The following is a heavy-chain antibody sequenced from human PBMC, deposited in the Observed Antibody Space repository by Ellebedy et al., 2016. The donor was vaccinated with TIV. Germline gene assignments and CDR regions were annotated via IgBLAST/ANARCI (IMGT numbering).Heavy chain of an antibody. J-gene: IGHJ4*02. CDR1: GDSVSSNSAA. Sequence: SQTLSLTCXVSGDSVSSNSAAWNWIRQSPSRGLEWLGRTYYRFKWYNDYAVSVKSRITINPDTSKNQFSLKLSSVTAADTAVYYCASDLYDSGGHYYATGWGQGTLVTVSS. V-gene: IGHV6-1*01. CDR2: TYYRFKWYN. D-gene: IGHD3-22*01. CDR3: ASDLYDSGGHYYATG.